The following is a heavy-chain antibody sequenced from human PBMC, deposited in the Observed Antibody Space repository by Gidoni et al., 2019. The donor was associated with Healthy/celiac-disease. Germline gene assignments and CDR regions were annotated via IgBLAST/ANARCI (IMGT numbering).Heavy chain of an antibody. CDR3: ATGYSSSWYATPVFDY. V-gene: IGHV1-24*01. CDR2: FDPEDGET. CDR1: GYTLTELS. J-gene: IGHJ4*02. Sequence: QVQLVQSGAEVKKPGASEKVSGKVSGYTLTELSMHGVRQAPGKGLEWMGGFDPEDGETIYAQKFQGRVTMTEDTSTDTAYMELSSLRSEDTAVYYCATGYSSSWYATPVFDYWGQGTLVTVSS. D-gene: IGHD6-13*01.